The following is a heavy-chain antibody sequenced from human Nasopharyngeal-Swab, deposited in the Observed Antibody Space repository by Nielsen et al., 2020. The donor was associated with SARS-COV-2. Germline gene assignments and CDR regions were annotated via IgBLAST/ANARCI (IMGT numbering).Heavy chain of an antibody. CDR3: ATGSSGWYVFPREYFQY. CDR2: ISSSSSYI. CDR1: GFTFSSYS. D-gene: IGHD6-19*01. V-gene: IGHV3-21*01. J-gene: IGHJ1*01. Sequence: RGSLRLSCAASGFTFSSYSMNWVRQAPGKGLEWVSSISSSSSYIYYADSVKGRFTISRDNAKNSLYLQMNSLRAEDTAVYYCATGSSGWYVFPREYFQYWGQGTLVTVSS.